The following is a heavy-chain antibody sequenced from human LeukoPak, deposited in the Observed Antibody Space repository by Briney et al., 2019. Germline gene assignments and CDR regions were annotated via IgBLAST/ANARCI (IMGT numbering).Heavy chain of an antibody. CDR3: AKDIGLTVTTSPMDV. Sequence: TGGSLRLSCAASGFTFDDYTMHWVRQAPGKGLEWVSLISWDGGSTYYADSVKGRFTISRDNSKNSLYLQMNSLRTEDTALYYCAKDIGLTVTTSPMDVRGQGTTVTVSS. CDR1: GFTFDDYT. D-gene: IGHD4-11*01. V-gene: IGHV3-43*01. CDR2: ISWDGGST. J-gene: IGHJ6*02.